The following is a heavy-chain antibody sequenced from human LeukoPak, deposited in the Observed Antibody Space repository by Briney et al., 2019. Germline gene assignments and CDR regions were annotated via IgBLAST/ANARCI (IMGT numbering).Heavy chain of an antibody. CDR1: GLTFSTSG. V-gene: IGHV3-21*06. J-gene: IGHJ4*02. CDR2: IGPTGSDR. D-gene: IGHD1-14*01. CDR3: ATETNGRHYDY. Sequence: PGGSLRLSCTASGLTFSTSGFNWVRQAPGKGLEWVASIGPTGSDRHHADSIKGRFTISRDNANNFLYLQMNSLRAEDTAVYYCATETNGRHYDYWGQGTLLTVSS.